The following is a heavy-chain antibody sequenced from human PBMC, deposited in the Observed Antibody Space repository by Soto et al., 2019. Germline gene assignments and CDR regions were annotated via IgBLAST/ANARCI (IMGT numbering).Heavy chain of an antibody. CDR2: IYSSGST. CDR1: GGSISSGGYY. V-gene: IGHV4-31*03. Sequence: SETLSLTCTVSGGSISSGGYYWSWIRQHPGKGLEWIGYIYSSGSTYYNPSFKSRVTISVDTSKNQFSLKLSSVTAADTAVYYCARVRGDYYDSSGYYNAFDIWGQGTMVTVSS. CDR3: ARVRGDYYDSSGYYNAFDI. J-gene: IGHJ3*02. D-gene: IGHD3-22*01.